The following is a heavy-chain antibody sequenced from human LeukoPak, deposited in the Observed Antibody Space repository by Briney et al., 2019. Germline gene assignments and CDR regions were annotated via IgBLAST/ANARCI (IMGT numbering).Heavy chain of an antibody. Sequence: ASVKVSCKASGYTFTSYGISWVRQAPGQGLEWMGWISAYNGNTSYAQKLQGRVTMTTDTSTSTAYMELRSLRSDDTAVYYCARGGERPDCSGGSCDAFDIWGQGTMVTVSS. CDR3: ARGGERPDCSGGSCDAFDI. J-gene: IGHJ3*02. CDR1: GYTFTSYG. V-gene: IGHV1-18*01. D-gene: IGHD2-15*01. CDR2: ISAYNGNT.